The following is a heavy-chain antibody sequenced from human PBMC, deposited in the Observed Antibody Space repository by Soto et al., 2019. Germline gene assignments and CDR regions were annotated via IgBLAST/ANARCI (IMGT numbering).Heavy chain of an antibody. Sequence: QVQLVQSGAEVKKPGSSVKVSCKASGGSFTSSIVTWVRQAPGQGLEWMGRIIPVLDVEYYAQKFQGRLPTTADKPTNSAYMELRSLRSEDTAVYYCAKSPSPGSATPSSYGMDVWGLGTTVTVSS. D-gene: IGHD2-15*01. CDR3: AKSPSPGSATPSSYGMDV. V-gene: IGHV1-69*02. J-gene: IGHJ6*02. CDR1: GGSFTSSI. CDR2: IIPVLDVE.